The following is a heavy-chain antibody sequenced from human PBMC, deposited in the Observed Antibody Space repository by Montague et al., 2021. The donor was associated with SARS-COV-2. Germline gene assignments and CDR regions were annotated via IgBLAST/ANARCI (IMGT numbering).Heavy chain of an antibody. D-gene: IGHD3-10*01. CDR2: INQTGYT. V-gene: IGHV4-4*02. CDR3: ATNYGSGTFPGWFDP. J-gene: IGHJ5*02. Sequence: INQTGYTNYNPSLRSRVTISVDKSRNQFSLKMTSMTAADTAVYYCATNYGSGTFPGWFDPWGQGTLVNVSS.